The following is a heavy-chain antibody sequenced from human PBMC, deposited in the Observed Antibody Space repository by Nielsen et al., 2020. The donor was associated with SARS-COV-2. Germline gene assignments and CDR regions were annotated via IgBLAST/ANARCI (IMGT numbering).Heavy chain of an antibody. CDR1: GGSFSGYY. J-gene: IGHJ4*02. Sequence: SETLSLTCAVYGGSFSGYYWSWIRQPPGKGLEWIGSFYYSGSTDYNPSLKSRVTISVDTSKNQFSLNLSSVTAADTAVYYCARHVRAVAVTGYWGQGTLVTVSS. V-gene: IGHV4-34*01. CDR3: ARHVRAVAVTGY. D-gene: IGHD6-19*01. CDR2: FYYSGST.